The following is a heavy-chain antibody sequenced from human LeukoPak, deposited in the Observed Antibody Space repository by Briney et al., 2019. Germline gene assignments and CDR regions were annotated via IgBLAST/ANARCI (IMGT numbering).Heavy chain of an antibody. CDR1: GFTFSSYW. J-gene: IGHJ5*02. CDR2: IKQDGSEK. CDR3: ARDLVVVVAATSFNWFDP. V-gene: IGHV3-7*01. Sequence: GGSLRLSCAASGFTFSSYWMSWVRQAPGKGLEWVANIKQDGSEKYYVDSVKGRFTTSRDNAKNSLYLQMNSLRAEDTAVYYCARDLVVVVAATSFNWFDPWGQGTLVTVSS. D-gene: IGHD2-15*01.